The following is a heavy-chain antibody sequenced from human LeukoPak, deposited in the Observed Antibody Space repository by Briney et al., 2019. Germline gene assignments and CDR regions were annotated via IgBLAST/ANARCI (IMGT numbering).Heavy chain of an antibody. CDR2: ISANNCNT. Sequence: GASVKVSCKASGYTFTAYGISWVRQAPGQGLEWMGWISANNCNTNYAQKVQGRVTMTRDTSTSTAYMELRSLRYDDTAVYYCSRDDGPLGGVRFDHWGQGTLVTVSS. J-gene: IGHJ4*02. V-gene: IGHV1-18*01. CDR3: SRDDGPLGGVRFDH. D-gene: IGHD3-16*01. CDR1: GYTFTAYG.